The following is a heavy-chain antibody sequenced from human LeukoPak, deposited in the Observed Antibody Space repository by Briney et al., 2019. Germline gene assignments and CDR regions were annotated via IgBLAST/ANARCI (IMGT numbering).Heavy chain of an antibody. V-gene: IGHV4-39*07. CDR1: GGSISSSSYY. D-gene: IGHD4-17*01. Sequence: PSETLSLTCTVSGGSISSSSYYWGWIRQPPGKGLEWIGSIYYSGSTYYNPSLKSRVTISVDTSKNQFSLKPSSVTAADTAVYYCARDLRSSRRGVFDYWGQGTLVTVSS. CDR3: ARDLRSSRRGVFDY. CDR2: IYYSGST. J-gene: IGHJ4*02.